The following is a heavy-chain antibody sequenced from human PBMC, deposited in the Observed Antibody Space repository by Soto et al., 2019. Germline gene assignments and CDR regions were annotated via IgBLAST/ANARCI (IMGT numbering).Heavy chain of an antibody. D-gene: IGHD3-9*01. CDR3: ARDRGYDILTGSRAKKSAFDI. CDR2: IIPIFGTA. J-gene: IGHJ3*02. Sequence: SVKVSCKASGETFSSYAISWVRQAPGQGLEWMGGIIPIFGTANYAQKFQGRVTITADESTSTAYMELSSRRSEDTAVYYCARDRGYDILTGSRAKKSAFDIWGQGTMVTVSS. V-gene: IGHV1-69*13. CDR1: GETFSSYA.